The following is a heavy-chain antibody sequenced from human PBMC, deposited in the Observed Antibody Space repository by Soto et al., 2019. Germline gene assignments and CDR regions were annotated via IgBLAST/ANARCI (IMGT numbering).Heavy chain of an antibody. CDR2: INHSGST. Sequence: SETLSLTCAVYGGSFSGYYWSWIRQPPGKGLEWIGEINHSGSTNYNPSLKSRVTISVDTSKNQFSLKLSSVTAADTAVYYCARGRSKGCSSTSCHSAYYYYMDVWGKGTTVTVSS. J-gene: IGHJ6*03. D-gene: IGHD2-2*01. CDR1: GGSFSGYY. CDR3: ARGRSKGCSSTSCHSAYYYYMDV. V-gene: IGHV4-34*01.